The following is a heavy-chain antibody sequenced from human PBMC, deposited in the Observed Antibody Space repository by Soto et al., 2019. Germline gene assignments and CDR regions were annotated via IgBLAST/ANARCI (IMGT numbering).Heavy chain of an antibody. CDR1: GDSMSSHY. CDR3: ARARYCGGGSCYSDY. J-gene: IGHJ4*02. Sequence: PSETLSLTCTVSGDSMSSHYWNWVRQTPGKGLEWIGCIYFTGSTIYNPSLESRVTMSVDTSKNQFSLKLSSVTAADTAMYYCARARYCGGGSCYSDYWGQGILVTVSS. CDR2: IYFTGST. D-gene: IGHD2-15*01. V-gene: IGHV4-59*11.